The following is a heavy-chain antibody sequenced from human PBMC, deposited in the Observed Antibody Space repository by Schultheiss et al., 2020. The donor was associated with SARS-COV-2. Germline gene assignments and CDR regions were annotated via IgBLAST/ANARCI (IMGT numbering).Heavy chain of an antibody. CDR2: ISGSGGST. CDR3: ARAQEGYCSSTSCYKGVGMDV. J-gene: IGHJ6*02. D-gene: IGHD2-2*02. Sequence: GGSLRLSCAASGFTFSSYGMHWVRQAPGKGLEWVSAISGSGGSTYYADSVKGRFTISRDNSKNTLYLQMNSLRAEDTAVYYCARAQEGYCSSTSCYKGVGMDVWGQGTTVTVSS. CDR1: GFTFSSYG. V-gene: IGHV3-23*01.